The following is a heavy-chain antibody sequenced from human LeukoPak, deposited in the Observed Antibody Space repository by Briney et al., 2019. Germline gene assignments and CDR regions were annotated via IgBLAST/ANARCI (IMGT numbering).Heavy chain of an antibody. CDR3: ARVGVEMATIFQEEYFQH. CDR2: IYYSGST. Sequence: KPSETLSLTCTVSGGSIRSSSYYWGWIRQPPGKGLEWIGSIYYSGSTYYNPSLKSRVTISLHTSKNQFSLNLRSVTAADTAVYYCARVGVEMATIFQEEYFQHWGQGTLVTVSS. J-gene: IGHJ1*01. CDR1: GGSIRSSSYY. D-gene: IGHD5-24*01. V-gene: IGHV4-39*07.